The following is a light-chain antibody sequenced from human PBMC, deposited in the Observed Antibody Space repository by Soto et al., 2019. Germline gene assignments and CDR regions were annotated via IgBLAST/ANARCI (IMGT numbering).Light chain of an antibody. Sequence: EIVLTQSPATLSLSPGERATLSCRASQSVSNFLAWYQQKPGQAPRLLISDASNRATGIPGRFSGSGSGTDFSLTISSLEPEDFAVYYCQQYNNWPPLTFGGGTKVEIK. V-gene: IGKV3-11*01. CDR2: DAS. CDR1: QSVSNF. CDR3: QQYNNWPPLT. J-gene: IGKJ4*01.